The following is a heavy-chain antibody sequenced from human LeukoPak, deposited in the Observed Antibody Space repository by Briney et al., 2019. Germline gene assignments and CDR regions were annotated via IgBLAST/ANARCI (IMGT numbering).Heavy chain of an antibody. Sequence: HPGGSLRLSCAASGFTFSSYGMHWVRQAPGKGLEWVAVISYDGSNKYYADSVKGRFTISRDNSKNTLYLQMNSLRAEDTAVYYCAKGRLYSSSSELDYWGQGTLVTVSS. CDR2: ISYDGSNK. D-gene: IGHD6-13*01. CDR3: AKGRLYSSSSELDY. CDR1: GFTFSSYG. J-gene: IGHJ4*02. V-gene: IGHV3-30*18.